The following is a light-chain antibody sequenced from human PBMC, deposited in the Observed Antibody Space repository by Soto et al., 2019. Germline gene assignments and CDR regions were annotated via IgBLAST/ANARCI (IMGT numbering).Light chain of an antibody. J-gene: IGKJ4*01. V-gene: IGKV3-11*01. CDR3: QQRSNWLT. CDR2: DAS. CDR1: QSVSSY. Sequence: EIVLTQSPATLSLSPGERATLSCRASQSVSSYLAWHQQKPGQAHRLRIYDASNRATGIPARLSGSGSGTDFTLTISSLEPEDFAVYYCQQRSNWLTFGGGTKVDIK.